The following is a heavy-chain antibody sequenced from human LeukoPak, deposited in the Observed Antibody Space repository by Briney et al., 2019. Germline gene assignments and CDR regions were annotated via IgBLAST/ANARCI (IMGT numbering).Heavy chain of an antibody. J-gene: IGHJ3*02. CDR1: GFTFSSYS. CDR2: ISSSSNYI. D-gene: IGHD3-9*01. CDR3: ARGGGLYYDILTGYYFSPHAFDI. V-gene: IGHV3-21*01. Sequence: GGSLRLSCAASGFTFSSYSMNWVRQTPGKGLEWVSSISSSSNYIYYADSVMGRFTISRDNAKNSLYLQMNSPRAEDTAVYYCARGGGLYYDILTGYYFSPHAFDIWGQGTMVTVSS.